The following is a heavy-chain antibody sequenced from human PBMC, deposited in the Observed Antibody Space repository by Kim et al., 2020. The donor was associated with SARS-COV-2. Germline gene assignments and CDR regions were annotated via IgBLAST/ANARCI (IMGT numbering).Heavy chain of an antibody. D-gene: IGHD3-3*02. CDR1: GFSFSDSA. CDR3: TRVPGTTLAFLDAYDI. Sequence: GGSLRLSCAASGFSFSDSAMHWVRQASGKGLEWVGRIRSKPNNYATTYAASGKGRFTISRDDSKNAAYLQMNSLKTEDTDEYYCTRVPGTTLAFLDAYDIWGQGTMVTVSS. V-gene: IGHV3-73*01. CDR2: IRSKPNNYAT. J-gene: IGHJ3*02.